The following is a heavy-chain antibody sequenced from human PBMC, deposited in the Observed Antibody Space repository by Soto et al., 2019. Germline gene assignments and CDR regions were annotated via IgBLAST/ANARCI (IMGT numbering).Heavy chain of an antibody. Sequence: QVQLVESGGGEVQPGRSLTLSCAASGFTFSTYGMHWVRQTPGKGLEWVAGISYDGTNKFYSDSVKGRFTISRDNFKNTLTLQMNSLRADDTAVYSCAKDLQSYGDYYYYCYGMDVWGLGTRVTVSS. CDR3: AKDLQSYGDYYYYCYGMDV. V-gene: IGHV3-30*18. J-gene: IGHJ6*02. CDR1: GFTFSTYG. CDR2: ISYDGTNK. D-gene: IGHD4-17*01.